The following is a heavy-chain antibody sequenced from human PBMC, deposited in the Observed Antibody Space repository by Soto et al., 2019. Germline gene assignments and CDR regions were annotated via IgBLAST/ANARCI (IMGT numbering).Heavy chain of an antibody. CDR1: GYTFTDYY. CDR2: INAGNGNT. D-gene: IGHD5-12*01. CDR3: ARERGYSGYDSLDY. V-gene: IGHV1-3*01. J-gene: IGHJ4*02. Sequence: ASVKVSCKTSGYTFTDYYMHWVRQAPGQRLEWMGWINAGNGNTKYSQKFQGRVTITRDTSASTAYMELSSLRSEDTAVYYCARERGYSGYDSLDYWGQGTLVTVSS.